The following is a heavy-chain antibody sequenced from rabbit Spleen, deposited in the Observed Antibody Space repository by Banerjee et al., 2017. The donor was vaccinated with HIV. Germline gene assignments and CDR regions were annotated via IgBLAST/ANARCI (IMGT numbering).Heavy chain of an antibody. D-gene: IGHD8-1*01. J-gene: IGHJ6*01. V-gene: IGHV1S40*01. CDR1: GFSFNSGYD. CDR2: VYAGSSGST. Sequence: QSLEESGGGLVKPGASLTFTCKASGFSFNSGYDMCWVRQAPGKGLEWIACVYAGSSGSTYSATWAKGRFTISKTSSTTVTLQMTSLTAADTATYFCARDTGTSFSTYGMDLWGPGTLVTVS. CDR3: ARDTGTSFSTYGMDL.